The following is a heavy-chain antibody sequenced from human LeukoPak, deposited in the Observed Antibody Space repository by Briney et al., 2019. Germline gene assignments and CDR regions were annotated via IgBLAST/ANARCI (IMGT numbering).Heavy chain of an antibody. CDR3: ARRYQTLIDY. Sequence: GGSLRLSCEASRFTFSSYGMHWVRQAPGKGLEWVAAIWYDGSNKDYADSVKGRFTISRDNSKNTLYLQMNSLRAEDTAVYYCARRYQTLIDYWGQGTLVTVSS. CDR1: RFTFSSYG. J-gene: IGHJ4*02. D-gene: IGHD2-2*01. CDR2: IWYDGSNK. V-gene: IGHV3-33*01.